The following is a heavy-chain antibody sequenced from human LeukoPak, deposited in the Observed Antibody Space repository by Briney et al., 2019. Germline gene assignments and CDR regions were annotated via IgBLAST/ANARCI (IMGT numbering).Heavy chain of an antibody. CDR2: ISYDGSNK. CDR3: AGSGYHDAFDI. V-gene: IGHV3-30-3*01. Sequence: GGSLRLSCAASGFTLSSYAMHWVRQAPGKGLEWVAVISYDGSNKYYADSVKGRFTISRDNSKNTLYLQMNSLRAEDTAVYYCAGSGYHDAFDIWGQGTMVTVSS. J-gene: IGHJ3*02. D-gene: IGHD3-22*01. CDR1: GFTLSSYA.